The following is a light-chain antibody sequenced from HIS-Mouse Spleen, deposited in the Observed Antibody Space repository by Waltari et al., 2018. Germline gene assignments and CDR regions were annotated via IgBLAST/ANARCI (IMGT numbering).Light chain of an antibody. CDR1: SSNIGSNT. CDR3: AAWDDSLNGWV. J-gene: IGLJ3*02. V-gene: IGLV1-44*01. CDR2: SNK. Sequence: QSVLTQPPSASGTPGQRVTISCSGSSSNIGSNTVNWYQQLPGTAPKLLIYSNKPRPSGGPDRFSGSKSGTSASLAISGLQSEDEADYYCAAWDDSLNGWVFGGGTKLTVL.